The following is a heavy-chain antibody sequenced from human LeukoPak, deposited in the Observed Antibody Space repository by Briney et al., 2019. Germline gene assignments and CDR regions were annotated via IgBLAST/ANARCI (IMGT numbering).Heavy chain of an antibody. CDR3: AKDRPRITAGTRGAFDI. CDR1: GFTFSSYA. J-gene: IGHJ3*02. CDR2: ISGSGGST. Sequence: PGGSLRLSCAASGFTFSSYAMSWVRQAPGKGLEWVSAISGSGGSTYYADSVKGRFTISRDNSKNTLYLQMNSLRAEDTAVYYCAKDRPRITAGTRGAFDIWGQGTMVTVSS. V-gene: IGHV3-23*01. D-gene: IGHD6-13*01.